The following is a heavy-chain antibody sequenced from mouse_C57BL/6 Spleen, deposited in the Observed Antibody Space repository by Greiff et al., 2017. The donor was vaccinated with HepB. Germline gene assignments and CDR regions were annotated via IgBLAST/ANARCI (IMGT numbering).Heavy chain of an antibody. Sequence: VQLVESGPELVKPGASVKISCKASGYAFSSSWMNWVKQRPGKGLEWIGRIYPGDGDTNYNGKFKGKATLTADKSSSTAYMQLSSLTSEDSAVYFCARTDWDVRGAMDYWGQGTSVTVSS. CDR1: GYAFSSSW. CDR2: IYPGDGDT. CDR3: ARTDWDVRGAMDY. J-gene: IGHJ4*01. V-gene: IGHV1-82*01. D-gene: IGHD4-1*01.